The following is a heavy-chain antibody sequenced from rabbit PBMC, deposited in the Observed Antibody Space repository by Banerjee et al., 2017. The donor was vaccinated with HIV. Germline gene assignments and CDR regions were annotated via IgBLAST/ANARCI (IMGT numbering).Heavy chain of an antibody. CDR2: IYAGSSGNT. J-gene: IGHJ4*01. Sequence: QEQLEESGGDLVKPEGSLTLTCTASGFSFSSYWICWVRQAPGKGLEWIACIYAGSSGNTYYASWAKGRITISKTSSTTVTLQMTSLTAADTATYFCARDLVTYGYAGYAYANYYFNLWGPGTLVTVS. CDR1: GFSFSSYW. CDR3: ARDLVTYGYAGYAYANYYFNL. D-gene: IGHD6-1*01. V-gene: IGHV1S45*01.